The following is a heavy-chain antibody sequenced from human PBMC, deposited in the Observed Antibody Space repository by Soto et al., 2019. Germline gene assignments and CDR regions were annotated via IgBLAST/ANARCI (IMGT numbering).Heavy chain of an antibody. CDR2: IYYSGST. J-gene: IGHJ4*02. D-gene: IGHD6-13*01. V-gene: IGHV4-59*01. CDR3: ARDGAAAGTSLDY. Sequence: QVQLQESGPGLVKPSETLSLTCTVSGGSISSYSWSWIRQPPGTGLEWIGYIYYSGSTNYNPSLKSRVTISVDTSKNQFSLKLRSVTAADTAVYYCARDGAAAGTSLDYWGQGTLVTVYS. CDR1: GGSISSYS.